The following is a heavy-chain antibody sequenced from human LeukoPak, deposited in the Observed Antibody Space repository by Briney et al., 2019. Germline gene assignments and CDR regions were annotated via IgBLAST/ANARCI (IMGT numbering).Heavy chain of an antibody. D-gene: IGHD7-27*01. CDR3: AKDLRTGAYYYYHGMDV. CDR2: ISGDGGST. J-gene: IGHJ6*02. V-gene: IGHV3-43*02. CDR1: GFTFDNYA. Sequence: AGGSLRLSCAASGFTFDNYAMHWIRQAPGKGLEWVSLISGDGGSTYYADSVKGRFIISRDNSKNSLYLQMNSLRTDDTAFYYCAKDLRTGAYYYYHGMDVWGQGTTVTVS.